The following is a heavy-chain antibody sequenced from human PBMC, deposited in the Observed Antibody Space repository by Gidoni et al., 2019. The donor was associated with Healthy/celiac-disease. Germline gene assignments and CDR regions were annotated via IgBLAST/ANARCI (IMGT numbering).Heavy chain of an antibody. Sequence: EVQRLEAGGGLVHPGGSMRLSCAASGFTFISYAMSWVRQAHGKGLGCVSAISGSGGSTYYADSVMGRFTISRDNPKTPLYLQMNSLRAEDTAVYYCAKDPGESDIPDYWGQGTLVTVSS. J-gene: IGHJ4*02. CDR1: GFTFISYA. D-gene: IGHD2-21*01. V-gene: IGHV3-23*01. CDR2: ISGSGGST. CDR3: AKDPGESDIPDY.